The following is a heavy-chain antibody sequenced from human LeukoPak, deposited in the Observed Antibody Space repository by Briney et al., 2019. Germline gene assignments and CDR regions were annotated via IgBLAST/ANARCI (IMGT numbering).Heavy chain of an antibody. V-gene: IGHV3-9*01. Sequence: PGGSLRLSCAASGFTFDDYAMHWVRQAPGKGLEWVSGINWNSGSIGYADSVKGRFTISRENAKNSLYLQMNSLRAEDTAVYYCVRDLGGRSGHWGQGTLVTVSS. CDR3: VRDLGGRSGH. J-gene: IGHJ4*02. CDR1: GFTFDDYA. D-gene: IGHD1-26*01. CDR2: INWNSGSI.